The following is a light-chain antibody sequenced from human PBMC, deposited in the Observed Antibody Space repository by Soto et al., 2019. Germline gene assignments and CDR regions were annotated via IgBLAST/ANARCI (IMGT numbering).Light chain of an antibody. CDR2: GDN. Sequence: QFVLTQSPSESGAPGQRVTIPCTGSSSNIGSFYDVHWYQQLPGTVPKLLIYGDNNRPSGVPDRFSGSKSGTSASLAITGLQADDEADYYCQSYDNSLSHVVFGGGTKLTVL. V-gene: IGLV1-40*01. CDR3: QSYDNSLSHVV. J-gene: IGLJ2*01. CDR1: SSNIGSFYD.